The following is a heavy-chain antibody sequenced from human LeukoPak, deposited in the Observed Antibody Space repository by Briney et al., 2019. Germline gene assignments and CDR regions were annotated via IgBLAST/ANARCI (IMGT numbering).Heavy chain of an antibody. CDR1: GGSISSYD. Sequence: SETLSLTCTVSGGSISSYDWSWSRQPPGKGLEWIGYMYYSGSTNYNPSLKSRVTISVDTSKNQCSLKLRSVTAADTAVYFCARARHRAAVDHWGQGTLVTVSS. CDR2: MYYSGST. D-gene: IGHD6-25*01. V-gene: IGHV4-59*01. J-gene: IGHJ4*02. CDR3: ARARHRAAVDH.